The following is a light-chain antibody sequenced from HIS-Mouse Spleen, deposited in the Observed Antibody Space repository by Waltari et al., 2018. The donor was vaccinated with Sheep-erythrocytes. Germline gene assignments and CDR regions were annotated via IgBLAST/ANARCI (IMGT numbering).Light chain of an antibody. CDR2: QDS. Sequence: SYELTQPPSVSVSPGQTASITCSGDNLGDKYACWYQQKPGQSPVLVIYQDSKRPSGNPERFSGSNSGNTATLTISGTQAMDEADYYCQAWDSSTAVVFGGGTKLTVL. J-gene: IGLJ2*01. CDR3: QAWDSSTAVV. V-gene: IGLV3-1*01. CDR1: NLGDKY.